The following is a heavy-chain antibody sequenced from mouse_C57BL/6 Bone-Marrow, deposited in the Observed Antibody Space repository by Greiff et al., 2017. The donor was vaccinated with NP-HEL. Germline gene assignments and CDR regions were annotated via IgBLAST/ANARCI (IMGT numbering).Heavy chain of an antibody. CDR2: INYDGSST. D-gene: IGHD2-4*01. V-gene: IGHV5-16*01. CDR1: GFTFSDYY. J-gene: IGHJ4*01. CDR3: AREGGLRRRTYAMDY. Sequence: EVQRVESEGGLVQPGSSMKLSCTASGFTFSDYYMAWVRQVPEKGLEWVANINYDGSSTYYLDSLKSRFIISIANAKNILYLQMSSLKSEDTATYYCAREGGLRRRTYAMDYWGQGTSVTVSS.